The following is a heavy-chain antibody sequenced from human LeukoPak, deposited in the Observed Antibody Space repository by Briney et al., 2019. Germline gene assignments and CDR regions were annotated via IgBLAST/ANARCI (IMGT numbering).Heavy chain of an antibody. CDR1: GGSFSDYY. J-gene: IGHJ5*02. V-gene: IGHV4-34*01. Sequence: PSETLSLTCAVYGGSFSDYYWNWIRQPPGKGLEWIGEINHSGSANYNPSLKSRVTISVDTSKNQFSLKLSSVTAADTAVYYCARHRYCTNGVCYLVPRAFDPWGQGTLVTVSS. CDR3: ARHRYCTNGVCYLVPRAFDP. D-gene: IGHD2-8*01. CDR2: INHSGSA.